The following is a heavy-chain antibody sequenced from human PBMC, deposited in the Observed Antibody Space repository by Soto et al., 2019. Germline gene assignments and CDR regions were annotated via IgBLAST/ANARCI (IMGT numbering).Heavy chain of an antibody. V-gene: IGHV4-34*01. D-gene: IGHD2-15*01. Sequence: PSETLSLTCAVYGGSFSGYYWSWIRQPPGKGLEWIGEINHSGSTNYNPSLKSRVTISVDTSKNQFSLKLSSVTAADTAVYYCAREYCSGGSCYRDVFDIWGQGTMVTVSS. CDR1: GGSFSGYY. CDR2: INHSGST. CDR3: AREYCSGGSCYRDVFDI. J-gene: IGHJ3*02.